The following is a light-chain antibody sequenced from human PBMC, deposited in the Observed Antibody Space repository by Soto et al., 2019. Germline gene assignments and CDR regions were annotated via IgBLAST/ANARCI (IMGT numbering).Light chain of an antibody. Sequence: DIVMTQSPATLSVSPGERATLSCRASQSVSSNLAWYQQKPGQAPRLLIYGASTRATGIPARFSGCGSGTEFTLTISSLQSEDFAVYYCQKYNNWPRTFGQGTKV. CDR3: QKYNNWPRT. CDR1: QSVSSN. V-gene: IGKV3-15*01. CDR2: GAS. J-gene: IGKJ1*01.